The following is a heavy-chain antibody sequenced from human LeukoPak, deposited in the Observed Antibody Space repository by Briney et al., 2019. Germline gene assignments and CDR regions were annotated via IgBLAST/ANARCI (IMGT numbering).Heavy chain of an antibody. D-gene: IGHD3/OR15-3a*01. V-gene: IGHV3-7*01. J-gene: IGHJ4*02. CDR1: GFSFRSHW. Sequence: RPGGSLRLSCETSGFSFRSHWMSWVRQAPGKGLEWVANINQDGSEMHYVDSVKGRITVSRDNTKNSMYLQMNSLRAEDTAVYYCARDHTAPTIIWDCWGQGTLVTVSS. CDR2: INQDGSEM. CDR3: ARDHTAPTIIWDC.